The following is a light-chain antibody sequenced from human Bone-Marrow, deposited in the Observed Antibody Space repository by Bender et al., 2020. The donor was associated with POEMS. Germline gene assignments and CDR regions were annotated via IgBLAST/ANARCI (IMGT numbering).Light chain of an antibody. CDR1: SSDVGSYNL. Sequence: QSALTQPASVSGSPGQSITISCTGTSSDVGSYNLVSWYQQYPGKAPQLMIYDVTKRPSGVSSRFSGSKSGNTASLTISGLQAEDEADYYCCSFAGSPAYVFGTGTKVTFL. CDR3: CSFAGSPAYV. V-gene: IGLV2-23*02. CDR2: DVT. J-gene: IGLJ1*01.